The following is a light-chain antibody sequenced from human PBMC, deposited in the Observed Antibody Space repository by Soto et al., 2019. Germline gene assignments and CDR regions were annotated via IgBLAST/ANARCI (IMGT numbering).Light chain of an antibody. CDR3: QQYNNLPWT. CDR1: QSISRW. V-gene: IGKV1-5*01. CDR2: DAS. Sequence: DIQMTQSPSTLSAFVGDRVTITCRASQSISRWLAWYRQKPGKAPKLLIYDASTLESGGPSRFSGSGSGAEFTLTISSLQPDDFGSYYCQQYNNLPWTFGQGTKLDIK. J-gene: IGKJ1*01.